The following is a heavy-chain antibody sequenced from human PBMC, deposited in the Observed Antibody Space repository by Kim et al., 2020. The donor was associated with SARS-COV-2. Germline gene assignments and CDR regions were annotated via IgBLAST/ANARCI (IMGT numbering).Heavy chain of an antibody. CDR2: IDPSDSYT. V-gene: IGHV5-10-1*01. D-gene: IGHD3-3*01. Sequence: GESLKISCKGSGYSFTSHWISWVRQMPGKGLEWMGRIDPSDSYTNYSPSFQGHVTISADKSISTAYLQWSSLKASDTAMYYCARLYDFWSGLNGSDYWGQGTLVTVSS. J-gene: IGHJ4*02. CDR3: ARLYDFWSGLNGSDY. CDR1: GYSFTSHW.